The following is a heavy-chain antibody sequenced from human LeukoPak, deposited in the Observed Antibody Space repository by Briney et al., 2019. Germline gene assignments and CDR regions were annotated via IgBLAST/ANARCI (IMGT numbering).Heavy chain of an antibody. D-gene: IGHD4-17*01. Sequence: GASVKVSCKASGYTFTSYGISWVRQAPGQGLEWMGWISAYNGNTNYAQKLQGRVTMTTDTSTSTAYMELRSLRSDDTAVYYCARRDDHYGDYLPNNWFDPWGQGTLVTVSS. CDR1: GYTFTSYG. J-gene: IGHJ5*02. CDR2: ISAYNGNT. V-gene: IGHV1-18*01. CDR3: ARRDDHYGDYLPNNWFDP.